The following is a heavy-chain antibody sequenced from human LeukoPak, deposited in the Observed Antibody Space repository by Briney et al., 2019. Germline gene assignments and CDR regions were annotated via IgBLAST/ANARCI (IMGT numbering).Heavy chain of an antibody. CDR3: AREGPRRITIFGVVHY. CDR1: GFTFSSYT. J-gene: IGHJ4*02. CDR2: ISYDGSNK. Sequence: TGGSLRLSCAASGFTFSSYTMNWVRQAPGKGLEWVAVISYDGSNKYYADSVKGRFTISRDNSKNTLYLQMNSLRAEDTAVYYCAREGPRRITIFGVVHYWGQGTLVTVSS. D-gene: IGHD3-3*01. V-gene: IGHV3-30*03.